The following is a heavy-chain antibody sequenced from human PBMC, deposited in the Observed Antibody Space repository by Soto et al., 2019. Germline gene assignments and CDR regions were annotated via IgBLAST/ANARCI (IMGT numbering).Heavy chain of an antibody. CDR2: INPNSGET. D-gene: IGHD3-3*01. CDR3: ARDCPFLEWYCYGMDV. J-gene: IGHJ6*02. V-gene: IGHV1-2*02. Sequence: QVQLVQSGAEVKKPGASVKVSCKASGYSFSGYYIHWVRQAPGQGLEWMGWINPNSGETDYAQKFLGRFTMTSDTSISTAFMALSSLRSDDTAVYYCARDCPFLEWYCYGMDVWGQGTTVTVSS. CDR1: GYSFSGYY.